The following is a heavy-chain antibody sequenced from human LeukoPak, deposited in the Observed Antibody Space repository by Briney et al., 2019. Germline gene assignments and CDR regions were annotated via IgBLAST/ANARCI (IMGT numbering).Heavy chain of an antibody. Sequence: ASVKVSCKASGYTFTSNYIHWVRQAPGQGLEWMGMIYPRDGSTSYAQKFQGRVTVTRDTSTSTVHMELSGLRSEDTAVYYCARDQEGFDYWGQGTLVSVFS. CDR3: ARDQEGFDY. CDR1: GYTFTSNY. CDR2: IYPRDGST. J-gene: IGHJ4*02. V-gene: IGHV1-46*01.